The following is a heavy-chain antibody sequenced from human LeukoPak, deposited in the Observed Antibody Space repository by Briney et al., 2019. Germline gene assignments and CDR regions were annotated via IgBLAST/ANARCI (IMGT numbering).Heavy chain of an antibody. CDR1: GFTFSSYS. D-gene: IGHD6-19*01. CDR2: ISSSSSYI. Sequence: PGGSLRLSCAASGFTFSSYSMNWVRQAPGKVLEWVSSISSSSSYIYYADFVKGRFTISRDNAKKTLYLQMNTLRAEDTAMYYCARAVAEAGTDSWGQGTLVTVSS. CDR3: ARAVAEAGTDS. J-gene: IGHJ4*02. V-gene: IGHV3-21*04.